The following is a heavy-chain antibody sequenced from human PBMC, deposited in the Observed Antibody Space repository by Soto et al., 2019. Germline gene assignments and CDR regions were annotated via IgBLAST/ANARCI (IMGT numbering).Heavy chain of an antibody. D-gene: IGHD3-10*01. CDR3: ARWGLLWFGENYYYGMDV. CDR2: INHSGST. CDR1: GGSVSVYY. Sequence: SQTLSHNSSRSGGSVSVYYWSRLSELPGKGLEWIGEINHSGSTNYNPSLKSRVTISVDTSKNQFSLKLSSVTAADTAVYYCARWGLLWFGENYYYGMDVWGQGTTVT. V-gene: IGHV4-34*01. J-gene: IGHJ6*02.